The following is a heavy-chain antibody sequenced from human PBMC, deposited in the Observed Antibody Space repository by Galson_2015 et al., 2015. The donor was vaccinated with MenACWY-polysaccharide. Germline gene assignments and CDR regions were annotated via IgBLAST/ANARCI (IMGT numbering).Heavy chain of an antibody. V-gene: IGHV3-74*01. Sequence: SLRLSCAASGFTFSTYWMHWVRHAPGKGLVWVSRIKSDGSSTNYADSVKGRFTISRDNAKNTLYLQMNSLRAEDTALYYCARGYSAYDWGPGTLVTVSA. CDR1: GFTFSTYW. CDR3: ARGYSAYD. CDR2: IKSDGSST. D-gene: IGHD5-12*01. J-gene: IGHJ4*02.